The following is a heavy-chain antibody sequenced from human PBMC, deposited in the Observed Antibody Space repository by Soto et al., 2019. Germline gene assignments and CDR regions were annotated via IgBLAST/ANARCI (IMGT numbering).Heavy chain of an antibody. CDR2: VYYTGFT. J-gene: IGHJ5*02. CDR1: GDSISSSYY. Sequence: QLQLQESGPGLVKPSETLSLTCTVSGDSISSSYYWGWVRQPQGKGLECIGAVYYTGFTYYNPSLKSRLTISLDTSKNQFSLRLSSVTAADTAIYYYARLPVVVIALGYFDPWGPGTLVTVSS. D-gene: IGHD2-21*01. V-gene: IGHV4-39*01. CDR3: ARLPVVVIALGYFDP.